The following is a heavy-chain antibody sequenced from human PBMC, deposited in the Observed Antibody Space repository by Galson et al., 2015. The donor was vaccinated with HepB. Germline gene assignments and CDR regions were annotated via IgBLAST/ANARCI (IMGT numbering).Heavy chain of an antibody. Sequence: SLRLSCAASGFTFSSYAMHWVRQAPGKGLDWVAVISDDGINKYYADSVKGRFTISRDNSKNTLHLQLNSLRAEDTAVYYCARGLYDYIWGTYRYRRDAFDIWGQGTMVTVSS. CDR1: GFTFSSYA. V-gene: IGHV3-30*04. J-gene: IGHJ3*02. CDR2: ISDDGINK. D-gene: IGHD3-16*02. CDR3: ARGLYDYIWGTYRYRRDAFDI.